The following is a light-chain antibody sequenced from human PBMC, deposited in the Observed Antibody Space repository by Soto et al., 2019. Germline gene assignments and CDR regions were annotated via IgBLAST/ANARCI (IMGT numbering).Light chain of an antibody. J-gene: IGLJ2*01. CDR2: SNN. V-gene: IGLV1-44*01. Sequence: QSVLTPPPSASGTPGQRVTISCSGSNSNIGSNTVHWYHQLPGTAPKLLIYSNNQRPSGVPDRFSGSKSGTSASLAISGLQSEDEADYYCAAWDDILNGVVFGGGTKLTVL. CDR3: AAWDDILNGVV. CDR1: NSNIGSNT.